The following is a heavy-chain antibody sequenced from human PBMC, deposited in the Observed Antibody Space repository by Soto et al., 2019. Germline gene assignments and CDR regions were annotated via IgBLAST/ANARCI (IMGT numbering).Heavy chain of an antibody. V-gene: IGHV3-23*01. D-gene: IGHD1-1*01. CDR2: ISGSGGTT. J-gene: IGHJ5*02. CDR1: GFTFSGYA. Sequence: GGSLRLPCAASGFTFSGYAMSWVRQAPGKGLEWVSAISGSGGTTYYADSVKGRFTISRDNSKNTLYLQMNSLRAEDTAIYYCAKDRSSAGTTVRFDPWGQGTLVTVSS. CDR3: AKDRSSAGTTVRFDP.